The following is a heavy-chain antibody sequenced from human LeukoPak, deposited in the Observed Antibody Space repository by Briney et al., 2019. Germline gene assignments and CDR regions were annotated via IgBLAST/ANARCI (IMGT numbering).Heavy chain of an antibody. J-gene: IGHJ3*02. V-gene: IGHV3-33*01. Sequence: GGSLRLSCVASGFIFSTCGMHWVRQAPGKGLEWVAVIWNDGTKQYYVESVKGRFIISRDDSKNTLYLQMNSLRAEDTAVYYCARSVHGTATGTGDDFDIWGQGTMVTVSS. CDR3: ARSVHGTATGTGDDFDI. CDR2: IWNDGTKQ. CDR1: GFIFSTCG. D-gene: IGHD1-1*01.